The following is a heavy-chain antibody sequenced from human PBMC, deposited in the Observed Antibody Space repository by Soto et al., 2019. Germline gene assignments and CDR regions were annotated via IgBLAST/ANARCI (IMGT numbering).Heavy chain of an antibody. Sequence: SETLSLTCTVSGGSISSYYWSWIRQPPGKGLEWIGYIYYSGSTNYNPSLKSRVTISVDTSKNQFSLKLSSVTAADTAVYYCATRTSGYRDYYYYMDVWGKGTTVT. D-gene: IGHD6-25*01. J-gene: IGHJ6*03. CDR3: ATRTSGYRDYYYYMDV. V-gene: IGHV4-59*08. CDR1: GGSISSYY. CDR2: IYYSGST.